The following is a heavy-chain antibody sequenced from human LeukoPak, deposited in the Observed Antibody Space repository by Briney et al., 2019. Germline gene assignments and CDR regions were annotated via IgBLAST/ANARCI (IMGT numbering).Heavy chain of an antibody. J-gene: IGHJ4*02. CDR2: INHDAEMI. CDR1: GFPFASYV. D-gene: IGHD3-9*01. CDR3: ARDHDWAFDL. V-gene: IGHV3-48*02. Sequence: GGSLRLSCEGSGFPFASYVMSWVRQAPGKGLEWIAYINHDAEMIFYPDFVKGRFTISRDNAKKSLYLQMNALRYEDTAIYYCARDHDWAFDLWGQGTLVAVSS.